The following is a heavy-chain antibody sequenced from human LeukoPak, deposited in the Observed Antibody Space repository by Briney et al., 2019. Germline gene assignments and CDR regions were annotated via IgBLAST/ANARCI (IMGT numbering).Heavy chain of an antibody. CDR1: GYNFSSSW. J-gene: IGHJ4*02. Sequence: GDSLKISCKGSGYNFSSSWICWVRQMPGKGLEWMGIIYPHDSDTRYSPSLQGQATISADKSISTAYLQWSSLKASAAAVYYCARPSGSGSYRSAIGSWGQGTLVTVSS. CDR3: ARPSGSGSYRSAIGS. D-gene: IGHD3-10*01. V-gene: IGHV5-51*01. CDR2: IYPHDSDT.